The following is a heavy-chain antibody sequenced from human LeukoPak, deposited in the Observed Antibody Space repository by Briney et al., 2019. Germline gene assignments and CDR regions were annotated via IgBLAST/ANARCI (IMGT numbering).Heavy chain of an antibody. CDR2: ISGGGGST. V-gene: IGHV3-23*01. CDR1: GVTFSSYA. CDR3: AKASHYYDSSGLDY. D-gene: IGHD3-22*01. Sequence: GGALRLSCAASGVTFSSYAMSWGRQGPGEGVERVSAISGGGGSTYYADAVKGRFTISRDNSKITLYLQMNSLRAEDTAVYSCAKASHYYDSSGLDYWGQGTLVTVSS. J-gene: IGHJ4*02.